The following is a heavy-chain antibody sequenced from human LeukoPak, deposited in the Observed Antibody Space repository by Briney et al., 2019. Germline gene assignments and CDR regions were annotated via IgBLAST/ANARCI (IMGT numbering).Heavy chain of an antibody. D-gene: IGHD2-2*01. J-gene: IGHJ4*02. CDR2: INSDGSDT. V-gene: IGHV3-74*01. CDR1: GFAFSSYW. CDR3: AKAYCSSTSCFSPGN. Sequence: GGSLRLSCAASGFAFSSYWMHWVRQAPGKGLVWVSRINSDGSDTSYADSVKGRFTISRDNSKNTLYLQMNSLRAEDTAVYYCAKAYCSSTSCFSPGNWGQGTLVTVSS.